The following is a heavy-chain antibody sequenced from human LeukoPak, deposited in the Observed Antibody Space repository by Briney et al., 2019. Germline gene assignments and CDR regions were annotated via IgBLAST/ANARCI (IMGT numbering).Heavy chain of an antibody. Sequence: GGSLRLSCAASGFTFSNYGMYWVRQAPGKGLEWVALIWYDGSKRYYADSVKGRFTISRDTSKNTLYLQMNSLRAEDTAVYYCARDYGGNSDYWGQGTLVTVSS. CDR3: ARDYGGNSDY. D-gene: IGHD4-23*01. J-gene: IGHJ4*02. CDR2: IWYDGSKR. V-gene: IGHV3-33*01. CDR1: GFTFSNYG.